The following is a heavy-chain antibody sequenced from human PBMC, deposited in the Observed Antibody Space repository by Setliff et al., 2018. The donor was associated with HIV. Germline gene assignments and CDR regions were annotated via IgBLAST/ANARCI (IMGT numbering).Heavy chain of an antibody. Sequence: AGGSLRLSCAASGFTFNSYGMHWVRQAPGKGLEWVALIWYDASKKEDADSVKGRFNILRDDSKKTVDLQMNSLRADDTAVYYCVKDVVKFWSGSGALDFWGPGILVTVSS. J-gene: IGHJ4*02. CDR2: IWYDASKK. CDR1: GFTFNSYG. V-gene: IGHV3-33*06. CDR3: VKDVVKFWSGSGALDF. D-gene: IGHD3-3*01.